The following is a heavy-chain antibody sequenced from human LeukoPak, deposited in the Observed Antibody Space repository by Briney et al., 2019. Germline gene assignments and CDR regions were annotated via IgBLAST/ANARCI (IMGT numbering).Heavy chain of an antibody. D-gene: IGHD4-23*01. CDR2: MNPDSGNT. J-gene: IGHJ5*02. CDR1: GYTFINYD. V-gene: IGHV1-8*01. CDR3: ARELSLRWVNWFDP. Sequence: ASVKVSCKASGYTFINYDINWVRQATGQGLEWMGWMNPDSGNTGYAQKFQGRVTMTRNTSRSTAYMELSSLRSEDTAVYYCARELSLRWVNWFDPWGQGTLVTVSS.